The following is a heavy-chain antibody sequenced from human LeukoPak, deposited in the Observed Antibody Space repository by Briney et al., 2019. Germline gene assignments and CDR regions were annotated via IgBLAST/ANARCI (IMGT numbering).Heavy chain of an antibody. CDR3: VRATYCTGGSCYTGDY. J-gene: IGHJ4*02. CDR1: GFTFSDYF. D-gene: IGHD2-15*01. Sequence: PGGSLRLSCAASGFTFSDYFMDWVRQAPGKGLEWVGRIRNKANRYTIDYAAFVKGRFTISRDDSKNSLYLQMNSLTIEDTAVYYCVRATYCTGGSCYTGDYWGQGTLVTVSS. CDR2: IRNKANRYTI. V-gene: IGHV3-72*01.